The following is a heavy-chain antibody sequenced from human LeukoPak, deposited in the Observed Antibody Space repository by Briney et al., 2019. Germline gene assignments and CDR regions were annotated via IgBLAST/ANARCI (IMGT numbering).Heavy chain of an antibody. Sequence: SQTLSLTCVISGDSVSSNSAAWHWIRQSPSRGLEWLGRTYYRSKWYNDYAVSVKSRITINPDTSKNQFSLHLNPVTPEDTAVYYCAGYSYGVRPSWGQGTLVTVSS. CDR1: GDSVSSNSAA. CDR2: TYYRSKWYN. D-gene: IGHD5-18*01. J-gene: IGHJ5*02. CDR3: AGYSYGVRPS. V-gene: IGHV6-1*01.